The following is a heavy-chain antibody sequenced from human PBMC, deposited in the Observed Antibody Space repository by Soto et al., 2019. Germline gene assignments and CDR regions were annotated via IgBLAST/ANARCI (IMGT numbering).Heavy chain of an antibody. CDR3: ARDRRVPNTIFGVFDYCYGMDV. CDR1: GFTFSSYA. CDR2: ISGSGGST. Sequence: EVQLLESGGGLVQPGGSLRLSCAASGFTFSSYAMSWVRQAPGKGLEWVSAISGSGGSTYYADSVKGRFTISRDNSKNTLYLQMNSLRAEDTAVYYCARDRRVPNTIFGVFDYCYGMDVWCHGTTVTVSS. J-gene: IGHJ6*02. V-gene: IGHV3-23*01. D-gene: IGHD3-3*01.